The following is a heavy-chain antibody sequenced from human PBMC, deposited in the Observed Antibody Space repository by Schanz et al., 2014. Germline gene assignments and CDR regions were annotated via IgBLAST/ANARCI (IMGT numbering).Heavy chain of an antibody. CDR1: GFTFSSYG. Sequence: QVQLVESGGDVVQPGRSLRLSCAASGFTFSSYGMHWVRQAPGKGLEWVAFIRYDGSNKYYADSVKGRFTISRDNSKNTLYLQMNSLRAEDTAVYYCAKDLPSDYYIAYWGQGTLVTVSS. CDR3: AKDLPSDYYIAY. V-gene: IGHV3-30*02. CDR2: IRYDGSNK. J-gene: IGHJ4*02. D-gene: IGHD3-22*01.